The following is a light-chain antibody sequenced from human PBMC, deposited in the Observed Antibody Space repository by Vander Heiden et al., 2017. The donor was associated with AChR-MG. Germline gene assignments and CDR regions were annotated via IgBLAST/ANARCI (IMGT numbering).Light chain of an antibody. V-gene: IGKV1-39*01. Sequence: IQMTQSPSSLSPSVVDRVPITCRASQSISSYLNWYQQKPRRAPKHLIYDASSLQSRVPSRFSGSGSGTEFTLTISRLQPEESATYYCQRSESIRFTFGHGTKVDIK. CDR2: DAS. J-gene: IGKJ3*01. CDR3: QRSESIRFT. CDR1: QSISSY.